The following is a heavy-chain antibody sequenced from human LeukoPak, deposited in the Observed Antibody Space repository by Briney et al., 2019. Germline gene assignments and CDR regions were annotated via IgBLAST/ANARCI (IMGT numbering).Heavy chain of an antibody. V-gene: IGHV3-9*01. CDR2: ISWNSGSI. J-gene: IGHJ4*02. CDR1: GFTFDDYA. Sequence: PGRSLRLSCAASGFTFDDYARHGVRQAPGKGRGGVSGISWNSGSIGYADSVKGRFTISRDNAKNSLYLQMNSLRAEDAALYYCAKAFYVWGNFDYWGQGTLVTVSS. D-gene: IGHD3-16*01. CDR3: AKAFYVWGNFDY.